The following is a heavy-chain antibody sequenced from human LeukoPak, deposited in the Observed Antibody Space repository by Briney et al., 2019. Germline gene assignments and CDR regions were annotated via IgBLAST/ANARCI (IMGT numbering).Heavy chain of an antibody. J-gene: IGHJ4*02. Sequence: PGGSLRLSCAASGFTFSSYAMSWVRQAPGKGLEWVSRISGSGGNTYYADSVKGRFTISRDNSKNTLYLQMNSLRAEDTAIYYCAKDSFRCSGGSCYGSDYWGQGTLVTVSS. D-gene: IGHD2-15*01. CDR2: ISGSGGNT. V-gene: IGHV3-23*01. CDR3: AKDSFRCSGGSCYGSDY. CDR1: GFTFSSYA.